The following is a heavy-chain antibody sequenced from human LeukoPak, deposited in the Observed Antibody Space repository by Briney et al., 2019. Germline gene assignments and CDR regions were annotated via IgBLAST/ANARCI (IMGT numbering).Heavy chain of an antibody. J-gene: IGHJ4*02. CDR2: INHSGST. D-gene: IGHD1-1*01. Sequence: SETLSLTCAVYGGSFSGYYWSWIRQPPGKGLEWIGEINHSGSTNYNTSLKSRVTISVDTSKNQFSLKLSSVTAADTAVYYCARHSTASGYLNYFDYWGQGTLVTVSS. CDR1: GGSFSGYY. V-gene: IGHV4-34*01. CDR3: ARHSTASGYLNYFDY.